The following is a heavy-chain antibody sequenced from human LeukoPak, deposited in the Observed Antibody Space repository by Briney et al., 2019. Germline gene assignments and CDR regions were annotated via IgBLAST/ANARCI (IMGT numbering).Heavy chain of an antibody. D-gene: IGHD2-2*01. Sequence: ASVKVSCKASGYTFTSYGISWVRQAPGQGLEWMGWMNPNSGNTGYAQKFQGRVTMTRNTSISTAYMELSSLRSEDTAVYYCARGQRMYQLLLAYWGQRTLVTVSS. J-gene: IGHJ4*02. CDR3: ARGQRMYQLLLAY. CDR2: MNPNSGNT. V-gene: IGHV1-8*02. CDR1: GYTFTSYG.